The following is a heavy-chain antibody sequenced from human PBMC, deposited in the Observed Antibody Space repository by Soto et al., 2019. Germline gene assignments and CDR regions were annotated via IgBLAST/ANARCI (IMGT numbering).Heavy chain of an antibody. V-gene: IGHV5-51*01. CDR3: ARSRGYCSGGSCYGDYFDY. CDR1: GYSFTSYW. J-gene: IGHJ4*02. D-gene: IGHD2-15*01. Sequence: PGESLKISCKGSGYSFTSYWIGWVRQMPGKGLEWMGIIYPGDSDTRYSPSFQGQVTISADKSISTAYLQWSSLKASDTAMYYCARSRGYCSGGSCYGDYFDYWGQGTLVTVSS. CDR2: IYPGDSDT.